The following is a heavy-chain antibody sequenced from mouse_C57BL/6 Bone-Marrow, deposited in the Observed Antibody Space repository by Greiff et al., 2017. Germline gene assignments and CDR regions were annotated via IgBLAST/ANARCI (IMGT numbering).Heavy chain of an antibody. V-gene: IGHV5-6*01. Sequence: EVKVVESGGDLVKPGGSLKLSCAASGFTFSSYGMSWVRQTPDKRLEWVATLSSGGSYTYYPDSVKGRFTISRDNAKNTLYLQMSSLKSEDTAMYYCARLGYYGSSYFDYWGQGTTLTVSS. CDR1: GFTFSSYG. D-gene: IGHD1-1*01. J-gene: IGHJ2*01. CDR3: ARLGYYGSSYFDY. CDR2: LSSGGSYT.